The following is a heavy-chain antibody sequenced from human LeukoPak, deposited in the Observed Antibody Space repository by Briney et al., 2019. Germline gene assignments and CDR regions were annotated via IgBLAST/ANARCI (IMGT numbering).Heavy chain of an antibody. V-gene: IGHV3-21*01. Sequence: GGSLRLSCAASGFTFSSHSMNWVRQAPGKGLEWVSSIGSRSTSIYYVDSVKGRFTISRDNAKNSLYLQMNSLRAEDTAVYYCARDFRGWLIDYWGQGTLVTVSS. CDR2: IGSRSTSI. J-gene: IGHJ4*02. D-gene: IGHD6-19*01. CDR3: ARDFRGWLIDY. CDR1: GFTFSSHS.